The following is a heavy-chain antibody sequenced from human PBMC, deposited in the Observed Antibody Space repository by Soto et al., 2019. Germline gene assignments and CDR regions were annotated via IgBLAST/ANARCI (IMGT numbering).Heavy chain of an antibody. V-gene: IGHV3-23*01. CDR3: VKGPDTAMVSWFDY. CDR2: ISGSGGST. CDR1: GFTFSSYA. J-gene: IGHJ4*02. Sequence: GGSLRLSCAASGFTFSSYAMRWVRQAPGKGLEWVSAISGSGGSTYYADSVKGRFTISRDNSKNTLYLQMNSLRAEDTAVYYCVKGPDTAMVSWFDYRAQRTPVTVSS. D-gene: IGHD5-18*01.